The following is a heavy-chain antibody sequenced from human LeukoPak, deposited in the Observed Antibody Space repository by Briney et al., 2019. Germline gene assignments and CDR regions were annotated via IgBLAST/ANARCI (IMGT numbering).Heavy chain of an antibody. D-gene: IGHD3-22*01. CDR1: GFTFSNAW. V-gene: IGHV3-15*01. Sequence: GGSLRLSCAVSGFTFSNAWMNWVRQAPGKGLEWVGQIKTKADGGTTDYAAPVKGRFTISRDDSKSTLYLQMNSLKTEDTAVYYCTTEPYYYDSSGNYLWYFDYWGQGTLVTVSS. CDR3: TTEPYYYDSSGNYLWYFDY. J-gene: IGHJ4*02. CDR2: IKTKADGGTT.